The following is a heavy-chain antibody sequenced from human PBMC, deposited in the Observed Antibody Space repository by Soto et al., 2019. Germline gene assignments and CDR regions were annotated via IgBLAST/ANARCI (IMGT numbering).Heavy chain of an antibody. CDR1: GGSISSSSYY. J-gene: IGHJ4*02. Sequence: SDTLSLTCTVSGGSISSSSYYWGWIRQPPGKGLEWIGSIYYSGSTYYNPSLKSRVTISVDTSKNQFSLKLSSVTAADTAVYYCARLDGDYPLGRLDYWGQGTLVTVSS. CDR3: ARLDGDYPLGRLDY. D-gene: IGHD4-17*01. CDR2: IYYSGST. V-gene: IGHV4-39*01.